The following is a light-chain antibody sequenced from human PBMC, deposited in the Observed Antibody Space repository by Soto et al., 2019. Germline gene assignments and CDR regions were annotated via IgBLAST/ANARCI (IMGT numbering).Light chain of an antibody. CDR2: LGS. CDR3: MQALQGLT. J-gene: IGKJ4*01. CDR1: QSLWLGNGYNY. V-gene: IGKV2-28*01. Sequence: DIVWTHSQFPLPFTPGSRPSISCRLSQSLWLGNGYNYLDWYLQKPGQSPQLLIHLGSNRASGVPDRFSGSGSGTDFTLKISRVEAEDVGVYYCMQALQGLTFGGGTKVEIK.